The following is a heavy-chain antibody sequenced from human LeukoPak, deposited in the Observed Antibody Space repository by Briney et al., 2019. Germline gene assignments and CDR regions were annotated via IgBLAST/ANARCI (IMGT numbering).Heavy chain of an antibody. CDR1: GFTFIQAW. V-gene: IGHV3-15*01. CDR3: TPDRVPVDYGDYGGGGSGSFDY. J-gene: IGHJ4*02. Sequence: PGGALRDSRAGSGFTFIQAWMSGVGPAPGKGVEWVGRIKSKTDGGKTDYAAPVKGRFTISRDDSNNTLYLQMNSLTTEDPAVYYCTPDRVPVDYGDYGGGGSGSFDYWGQGTLVTVSS. CDR2: IKSKTDGGKT. D-gene: IGHD4-17*01.